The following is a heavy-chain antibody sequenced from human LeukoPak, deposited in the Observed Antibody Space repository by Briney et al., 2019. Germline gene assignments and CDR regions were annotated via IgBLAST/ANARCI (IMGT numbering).Heavy chain of an antibody. J-gene: IGHJ2*01. V-gene: IGHV3-11*04. Sequence: GGSLRLSCAASGFTFSDFYMSWIRQAPGKGLEWVSYISSGGSITHYADSVKGRFTISRDNAKNALYLQMSSLRVEDTAVYYCARDGLAAATLHWCFDLWGRGTLVTVSS. CDR2: ISSGGSIT. CDR1: GFTFSDFY. D-gene: IGHD2-15*01. CDR3: ARDGLAAATLHWCFDL.